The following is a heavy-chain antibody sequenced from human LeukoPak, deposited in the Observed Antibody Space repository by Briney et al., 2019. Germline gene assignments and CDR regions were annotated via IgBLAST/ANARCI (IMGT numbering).Heavy chain of an antibody. CDR2: ISGGGGST. Sequence: TGGSLRLSCAASGFTFSSYAMSWVRQAPGKGLEWVSAISGGGGSTYYADSVKGRFTISRDNSKNTLFLQMNSLRAEDTAVYYCARNYDFWSGSYPEPYYFDYWGQGTLVTVSS. J-gene: IGHJ4*02. CDR3: ARNYDFWSGSYPEPYYFDY. D-gene: IGHD3-3*01. CDR1: GFTFSSYA. V-gene: IGHV3-23*01.